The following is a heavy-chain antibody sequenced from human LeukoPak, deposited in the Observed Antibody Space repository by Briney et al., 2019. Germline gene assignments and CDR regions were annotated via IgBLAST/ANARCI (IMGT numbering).Heavy chain of an antibody. V-gene: IGHV4-34*01. Sequence: MPSETLSLTCAVYGGSFSGYYWSWIRQPPGKGLEWIGEINHSGSTNYNPSLKSRVTISVDTSKNQFSLKLSSVTAADTAVYYCARTQYSSSSGLLFFDYWGQGTLVTVSS. CDR1: GGSFSGYY. CDR3: ARTQYSSSSGLLFFDY. J-gene: IGHJ4*02. D-gene: IGHD6-6*01. CDR2: INHSGST.